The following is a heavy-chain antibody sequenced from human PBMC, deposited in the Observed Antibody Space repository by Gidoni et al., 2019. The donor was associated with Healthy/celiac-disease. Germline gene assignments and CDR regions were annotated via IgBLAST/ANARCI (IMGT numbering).Heavy chain of an antibody. CDR2: INAGNGNT. CDR1: GYTFTSYA. J-gene: IGHJ6*02. V-gene: IGHV1-3*01. CDR3: ARESSSSSRYYYGMDV. Sequence: QVQLVQSGAEVKKPGASVKVSCTASGYTFTSYAMHWVRQAPGQRLEWMGWINAGNGNTKYSQKFQGRVTITRDTSASTAYMELSSLRSEDTAVYYCARESSSSSRYYYGMDVWGQGTTVTVSS. D-gene: IGHD6-6*01.